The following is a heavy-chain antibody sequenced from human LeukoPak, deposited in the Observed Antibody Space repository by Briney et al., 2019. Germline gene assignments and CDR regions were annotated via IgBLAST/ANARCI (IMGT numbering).Heavy chain of an antibody. D-gene: IGHD7-27*01. CDR2: ISYDGSNK. Sequence: GGSLRLSCSASGFTFSSYGMHWVRQAPGKGLEWVAVISYDGSNKYYADSVKGRFTISRDNSKNTLYLQMNSLRAEDTAVHYCAKLTGDNNQPFDYWGQGTLVTVSS. V-gene: IGHV3-30*18. J-gene: IGHJ4*02. CDR3: AKLTGDNNQPFDY. CDR1: GFTFSSYG.